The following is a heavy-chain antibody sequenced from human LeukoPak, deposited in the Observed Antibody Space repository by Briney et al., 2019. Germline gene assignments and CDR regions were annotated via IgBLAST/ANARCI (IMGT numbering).Heavy chain of an antibody. Sequence: PGGPLRLSCAASGFTFSSYAMSWVRQAPGKGLEWVSAISGSGGSTYYADSVKGRFTISRDNSKNTLYLQMNSLRAEDTAVYYCAKVVTYYYDSSGYPDYWGQGTLVTVSS. CDR2: ISGSGGST. J-gene: IGHJ4*02. D-gene: IGHD3-22*01. CDR3: AKVVTYYYDSSGYPDY. CDR1: GFTFSSYA. V-gene: IGHV3-23*01.